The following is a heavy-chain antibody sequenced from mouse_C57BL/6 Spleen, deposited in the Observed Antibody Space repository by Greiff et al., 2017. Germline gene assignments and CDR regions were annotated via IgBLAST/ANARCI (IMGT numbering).Heavy chain of an antibody. J-gene: IGHJ2*01. CDR2: IDPSDSYT. V-gene: IGHV1-59*01. CDR1: GYTFTSYW. Sequence: VQLQQPGAELVRPGTSVKLSCKASGYTFTSYWMHWVKQRPGQGLEWIGVIDPSDSYTNYNQKFKGKATLTVDTSSSTAYMQLSSLTSEDSAVYYCASDYGGYWGQGTTLTVSS. CDR3: ASDYGGY. D-gene: IGHD1-1*02.